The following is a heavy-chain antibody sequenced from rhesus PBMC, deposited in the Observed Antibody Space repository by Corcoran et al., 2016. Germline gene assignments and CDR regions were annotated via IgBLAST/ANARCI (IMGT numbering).Heavy chain of an antibody. D-gene: IGHD2-21*01. V-gene: IGHV1-198*02. CDR1: GFTFGSYA. J-gene: IGHJ4*01. Sequence: QVQLVQSGAEVKKPGASVKVSCKASGFTFGSYALSWVRQAPGQGLECMGVIIPLVGITNYAEKCQGRVMITADTSTSTAYMELSSLRSEDTAVYYCALECTGSGCYAAFDDWGQGGLVTVSS. CDR3: ALECTGSGCYAAFDD. CDR2: IIPLVGIT.